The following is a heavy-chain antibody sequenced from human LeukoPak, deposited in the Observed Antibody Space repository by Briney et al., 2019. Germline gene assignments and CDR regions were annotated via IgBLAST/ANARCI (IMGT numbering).Heavy chain of an antibody. D-gene: IGHD2-15*01. V-gene: IGHV3-11*01. CDR1: GFTFSDYY. CDR2: ISSGGSTI. J-gene: IGHJ4*02. Sequence: GGSLRLSCAASGFTFSDYYMSWIRQAPGKGLEWLSYISSGGSTIYYADSVKGRFTISRENAENSLYLQMNSLRAEDTAVYYCARDAAGGGFDYWGQGTLVTVSS. CDR3: ARDAAGGGFDY.